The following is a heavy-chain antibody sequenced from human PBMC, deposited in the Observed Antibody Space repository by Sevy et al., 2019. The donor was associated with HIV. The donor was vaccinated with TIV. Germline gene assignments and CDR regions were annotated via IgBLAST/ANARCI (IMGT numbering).Heavy chain of an antibody. J-gene: IGHJ5*02. CDR1: GFTFSSYA. CDR3: ARDQHDYGGNLRTGWFDP. CDR2: ISYDGSNK. D-gene: IGHD4-17*01. Sequence: GGSLRLSCAASGFTFSSYAMHWVRQAPGKGLEWVAVISYDGSNKYYADSVKGRFTISRDSSKNTLYLQMNSLRAEDTAVYYCARDQHDYGGNLRTGWFDPWGQGTLVTVSS. V-gene: IGHV3-30-3*01.